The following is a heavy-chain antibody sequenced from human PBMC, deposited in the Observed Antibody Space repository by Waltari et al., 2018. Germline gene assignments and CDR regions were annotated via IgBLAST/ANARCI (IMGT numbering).Heavy chain of an antibody. Sequence: QVLLVESGGRVVQPGKSLTLPCAASGFTFRNYGMHWVRQAPGKGLEWVAVIGYDGSLKYYADSVKGRFTISRDSSKNTLFLQMNSLRVEDTALYYCARSSTVTTGSLDYWGQGTPVSVSS. CDR2: IGYDGSLK. CDR3: ARSSTVTTGSLDY. CDR1: GFTFRNYG. D-gene: IGHD4-17*01. J-gene: IGHJ4*02. V-gene: IGHV3-33*01.